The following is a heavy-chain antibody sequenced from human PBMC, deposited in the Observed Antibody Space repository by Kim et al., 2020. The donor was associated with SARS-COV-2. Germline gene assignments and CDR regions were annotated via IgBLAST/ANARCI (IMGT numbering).Heavy chain of an antibody. D-gene: IGHD4-17*01. V-gene: IGHV1-69*01. J-gene: IGHJ6*02. CDR3: ARTTTVTSYYYGMDV. Sequence: QKFQGRVTITADESTSTAYMELSSLRSEDTAVYYCARTTTVTSYYYGMDVWGQGTTVTVSS.